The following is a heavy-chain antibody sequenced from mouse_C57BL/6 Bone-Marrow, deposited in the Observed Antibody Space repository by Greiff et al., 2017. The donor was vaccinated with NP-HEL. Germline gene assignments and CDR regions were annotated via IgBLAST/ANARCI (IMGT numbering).Heavy chain of an antibody. CDR1: GYTFTGYW. CDR3: ARITTVYYAMDY. Sequence: VQLQQSGAELMKPGASVKLSCKATGYTFTGYWIEWVKQRPGHGLEWIGEILPGRGSTNYNEKFKGKATFTADTSSNTAYMQLSSLTTEDSAIYYCARITTVYYAMDYWGQGTSVTVSS. CDR2: ILPGRGST. J-gene: IGHJ4*01. D-gene: IGHD1-1*01. V-gene: IGHV1-9*01.